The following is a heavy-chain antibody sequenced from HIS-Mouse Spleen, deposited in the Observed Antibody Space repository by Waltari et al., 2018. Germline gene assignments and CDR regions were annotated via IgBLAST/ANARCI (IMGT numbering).Heavy chain of an antibody. CDR2: IYYSGST. Sequence: QLQLQESGPGLVKPSETLSLTCTVSGGSISSSSYYWGWIRQPPGKGLEWIGSIYYSGSTYYTPSLKSRVTISVDTSKNQFSLKLSSVTAADTAVYYCAREIPYSSSWYDWYFDLWGHGTLVTVSS. J-gene: IGHJ2*01. V-gene: IGHV4-39*07. D-gene: IGHD6-13*01. CDR3: AREIPYSSSWYDWYFDL. CDR1: GGSISSSSYY.